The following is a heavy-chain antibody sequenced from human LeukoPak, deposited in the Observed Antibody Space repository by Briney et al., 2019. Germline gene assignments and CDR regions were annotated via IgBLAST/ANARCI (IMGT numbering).Heavy chain of an antibody. Sequence: GGSLRLSFAASGFTVSRNYMSWVRQAPGKGLEWVSVIYSGGSTYHADSVKGRFTISRDNSMNTLYLQMNSLRAEDTAVYYCARDDNNSGYYYAWGQGTLVTVSS. J-gene: IGHJ4*02. D-gene: IGHD3-22*01. CDR1: GFTVSRNY. V-gene: IGHV3-53*01. CDR2: IYSGGST. CDR3: ARDDNNSGYYYA.